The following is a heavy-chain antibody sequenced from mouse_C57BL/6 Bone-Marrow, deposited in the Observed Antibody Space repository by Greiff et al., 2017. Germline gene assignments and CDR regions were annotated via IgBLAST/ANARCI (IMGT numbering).Heavy chain of an antibody. CDR1: GYAFSSSW. D-gene: IGHD2-4*01. V-gene: IGHV1-82*01. CDR3: AREGMITGGFAY. J-gene: IGHJ3*01. CDR2: IYPGDGDT. Sequence: QVQLQQSGPELVKPGASVKISCKASGYAFSSSWMNWVKQRPGKGLEWIGRIYPGDGDTNYNGKFKGKATLTADKSSSTAYMQLSSLTSEDSAVYFCAREGMITGGFAYWGQGTLVTVSA.